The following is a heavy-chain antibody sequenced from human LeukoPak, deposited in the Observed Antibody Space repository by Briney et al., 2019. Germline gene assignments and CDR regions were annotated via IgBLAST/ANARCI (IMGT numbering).Heavy chain of an antibody. V-gene: IGHV3-30*18. CDR1: GFTFSSYG. J-gene: IGHJ6*04. CDR3: AKARPTYMFRGVPLEV. D-gene: IGHD3-10*01. CDR2: ISYDESNQ. Sequence: PGGSLRLSCAASGFTFSSYGMHWVRQAPGKGLEWVAAISYDESNQSYADSVKGRFTISRDNSKNTLYLQMNSLRAEDTAVYYCAKARPTYMFRGVPLEVWGKGTTVPVSS.